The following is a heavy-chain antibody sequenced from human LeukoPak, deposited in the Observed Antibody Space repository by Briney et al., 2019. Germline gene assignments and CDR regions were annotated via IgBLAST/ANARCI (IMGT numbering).Heavy chain of an antibody. D-gene: IGHD3-3*01. V-gene: IGHV4-34*01. CDR3: AVGITILGVAASFDS. J-gene: IGHJ4*02. CDR1: GASYNAYY. Sequence: SETLSLTCAVYGASYNAYYWSWIRQPPGKGLEWIGDIDHRGTATYNPSLKSRLTISADASKNQFSLKLNSVTDADTAVYYCAVGITILGVAASFDSWGQGNLVTVSS. CDR2: IDHRGTA.